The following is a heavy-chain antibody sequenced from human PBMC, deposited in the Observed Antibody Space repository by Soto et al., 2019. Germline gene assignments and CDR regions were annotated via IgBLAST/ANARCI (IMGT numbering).Heavy chain of an antibody. J-gene: IGHJ5*02. D-gene: IGHD1-1*01. Sequence: GASVKVSCKASGYTFTSYYMHWVRQAPGQGLEWMGIINPSGGSTSYAQKFQGRVTMTRDTSTSTVYMELSSLRSEDTAVYYCARDLFRVETGTTCRGRFDPWGQGTLVTVSS. CDR3: ARDLFRVETGTTCRGRFDP. CDR1: GYTFTSYY. CDR2: INPSGGST. V-gene: IGHV1-46*01.